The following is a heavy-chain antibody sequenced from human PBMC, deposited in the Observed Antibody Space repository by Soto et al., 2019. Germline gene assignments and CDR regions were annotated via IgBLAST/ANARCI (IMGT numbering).Heavy chain of an antibody. CDR2: ISDSGVKT. D-gene: IGHD3-16*02. V-gene: IGHV3-23*01. CDR3: AKDPNDYIWGSYREGQAFDI. J-gene: IGHJ3*02. CDR1: GFTFSSYA. Sequence: GGSLRLSCAASGFTFSSYAMSWVRQAPGKGLDWVSAISDSGVKTYYADSVKGRFTISRDNSKNTLYLQMNTLRAEDTAVYYFAKDPNDYIWGSYREGQAFDIWGQVTMVTVSS.